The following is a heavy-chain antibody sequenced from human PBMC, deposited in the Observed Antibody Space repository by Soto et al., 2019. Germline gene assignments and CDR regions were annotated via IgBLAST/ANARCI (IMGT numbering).Heavy chain of an antibody. Sequence: GGSLRLSCAASGFTFSSYAMHWVRQAPGKGLEWVAVISYDGSNKYYADSVKGRFTISRDNSKNTLYLQMNSLRAEDTAVYYCARERTPNYGMDVWGQGTTVTVSS. CDR3: ARERTPNYGMDV. CDR2: ISYDGSNK. V-gene: IGHV3-30-3*01. J-gene: IGHJ6*02. CDR1: GFTFSSYA.